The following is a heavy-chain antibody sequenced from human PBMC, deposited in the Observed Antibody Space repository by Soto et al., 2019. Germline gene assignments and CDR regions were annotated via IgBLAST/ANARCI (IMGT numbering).Heavy chain of an antibody. Sequence: EVQLVESGGGLVQPGGSLRLSCVGSGFTFSNYWMSWVRQAPGKGLEWVANIKEDGSEKYFVDSVKGRFTISRDNAKNGLCLQMNSLRAEDTAVYYCAREMTTPRPFYYYGMDVWGQGTTVTVSS. CDR3: AREMTTPRPFYYYGMDV. V-gene: IGHV3-7*01. CDR2: IKEDGSEK. D-gene: IGHD4-4*01. CDR1: GFTFSNYW. J-gene: IGHJ6*02.